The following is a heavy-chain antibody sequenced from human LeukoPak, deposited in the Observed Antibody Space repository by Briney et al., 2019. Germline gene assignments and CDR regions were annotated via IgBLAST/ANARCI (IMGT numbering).Heavy chain of an antibody. J-gene: IGHJ6*04. Sequence: GGSLRLSCAASGFTFSSYAMSWVRQAPGKGLEWVSAISGSGGSTYYADSVKGRFTISRDNSKNTLYLQMNSLRAEDTAVYYCAKGRLGCSSTSCYVDYYYGMDVWGKGTTVTVSS. CDR2: ISGSGGST. CDR1: GFTFSSYA. CDR3: AKGRLGCSSTSCYVDYYYGMDV. V-gene: IGHV3-23*01. D-gene: IGHD2-2*01.